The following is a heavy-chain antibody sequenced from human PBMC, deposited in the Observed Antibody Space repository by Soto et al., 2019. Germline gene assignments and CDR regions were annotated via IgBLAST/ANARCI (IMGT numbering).Heavy chain of an antibody. CDR3: AKTIYYGSGSYYTAFHFGY. D-gene: IGHD3-10*01. Sequence: EVQLLESGGGLVQPGGSLRLSCAASGFTFSSYAMSWVRQAPGKGLEWVSAISGSGGSTYYADSVKGRFTISRDNSKNTLYLQMNSLRAEDTAVYYCAKTIYYGSGSYYTAFHFGYWGQGTLVTVSS. V-gene: IGHV3-23*01. J-gene: IGHJ4*02. CDR2: ISGSGGST. CDR1: GFTFSSYA.